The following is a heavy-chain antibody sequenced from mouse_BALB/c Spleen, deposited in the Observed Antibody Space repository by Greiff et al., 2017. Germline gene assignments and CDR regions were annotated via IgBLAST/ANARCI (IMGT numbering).Heavy chain of an antibody. J-gene: IGHJ4*01. D-gene: IGHD2-2*01. CDR2: ISSGGSYT. CDR3: ARRGLSRIYALDY. V-gene: IGHV5-9-4*01. CDR1: GFTFSSYA. Sequence: EVKLVESGGGLVKPGGSLKLSCAASGFTFSSYAMSWVRQSPVKRLEWVAEISSGGSYTFYPDTVTGRFTISRDNAKNTLYLEMSSLRSEDTAMYYCARRGLSRIYALDYWGQGTSVTVSS.